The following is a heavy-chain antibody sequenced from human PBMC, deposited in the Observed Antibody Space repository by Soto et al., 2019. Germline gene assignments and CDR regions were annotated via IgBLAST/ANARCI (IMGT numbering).Heavy chain of an antibody. J-gene: IGHJ5*02. Sequence: GGSLRLSCAASGFTFNNYWMHWVRQAPGKGLVWVSRINTDGSRTNYADSVKGRFTTSRDNAKNTLYLQMDSLRAEDTAVYYCVKVATGSYNWFDPWGQGTLVTVSS. V-gene: IGHV3-74*01. CDR1: GFTFNNYW. D-gene: IGHD1-1*01. CDR3: VKVATGSYNWFDP. CDR2: INTDGSRT.